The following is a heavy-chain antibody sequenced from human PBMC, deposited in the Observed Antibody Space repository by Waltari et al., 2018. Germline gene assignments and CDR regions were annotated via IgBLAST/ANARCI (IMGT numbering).Heavy chain of an antibody. Sequence: EVQLLESGGGLVQPGGSLRLSCAASGFTFSDYAMTWVRQAPGKGLEWVSSISTGGGSSHYADSLKGRFTISRDNSKNTLYLQMNSLRAEDTAVYYCARLSGGYFRPFDYWGQGTLVTVSS. CDR3: ARLSGGYFRPFDY. CDR1: GFTFSDYA. CDR2: ISTGGGSS. J-gene: IGHJ4*02. V-gene: IGHV3-23*01. D-gene: IGHD1-26*01.